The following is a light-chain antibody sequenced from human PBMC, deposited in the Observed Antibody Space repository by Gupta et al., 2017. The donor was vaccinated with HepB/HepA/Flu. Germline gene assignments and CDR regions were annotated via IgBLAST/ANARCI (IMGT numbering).Light chain of an antibody. CDR1: SSNIGNNY. Sequence: SVLTQPPSVFAAPGQTVPISCPGSSSNIGNNYVSWYQQLPGPAPKLLIYYNNKRTAGIPDRFSGSKSATAATLVITGLQAGDEADYYCGTWDSSMSAVVFGGGTKLTVL. CDR3: GTWDSSMSAVV. J-gene: IGLJ2*01. V-gene: IGLV1-51*01. CDR2: YNN.